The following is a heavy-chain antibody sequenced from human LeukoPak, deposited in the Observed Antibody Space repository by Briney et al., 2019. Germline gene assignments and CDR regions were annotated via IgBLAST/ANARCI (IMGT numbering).Heavy chain of an antibody. CDR1: GGSISSSNW. D-gene: IGHD1-7*01. CDR2: IYHSGST. CDR3: ARMSWNYLNYYGMDV. V-gene: IGHV4-4*02. Sequence: NPSETLSLTCAVSGGSISSSNWWSWVRQPPGKGLEWIGEIYHSGSTNYNPSLKSRVTISVDKSKNQFSLKLSSVTAADTAVYYCARMSWNYLNYYGMDVWGQGTTVTVSS. J-gene: IGHJ6*02.